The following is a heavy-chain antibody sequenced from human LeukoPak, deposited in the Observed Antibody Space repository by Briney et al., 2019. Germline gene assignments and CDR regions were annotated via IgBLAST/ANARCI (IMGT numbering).Heavy chain of an antibody. CDR3: ARVQWLVQGWWFDP. V-gene: IGHV4-61*05. CDR1: GGSISSSSYY. CDR2: IYYSGST. Sequence: SETLSLTCTVSGGSISSSSYYWGWIRQPPGKGLEWIGYIYYSGSTNYNPSLKSRVTISVDTSKNQFSLKLSSVTAADTAVYYCARVQWLVQGWWFDPWGQGTLVTVSS. D-gene: IGHD6-19*01. J-gene: IGHJ5*02.